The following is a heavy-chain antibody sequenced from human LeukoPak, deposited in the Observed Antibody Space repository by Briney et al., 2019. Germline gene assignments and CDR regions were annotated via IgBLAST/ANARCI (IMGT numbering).Heavy chain of an antibody. Sequence: GGSLRLSCAASGFTFSSYSMNWVRQAPGKGLEWVSSISSSSSYIYYADSVKGRFTICRDNAKNSLYLQMNSLRAEDTAVYYCARDQSGIRFDPWGQGTLVTVSS. J-gene: IGHJ5*02. CDR2: ISSSSSYI. CDR1: GFTFSSYS. D-gene: IGHD3-10*01. V-gene: IGHV3-21*01. CDR3: ARDQSGIRFDP.